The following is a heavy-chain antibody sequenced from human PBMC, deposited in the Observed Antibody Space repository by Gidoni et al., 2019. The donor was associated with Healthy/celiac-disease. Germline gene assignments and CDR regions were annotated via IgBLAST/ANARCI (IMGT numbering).Heavy chain of an antibody. CDR3: ARRRIQLWFFQGFDY. CDR1: GGSFSGYY. J-gene: IGHJ4*02. V-gene: IGHV4-34*01. CDR2: INHSGST. D-gene: IGHD5-18*01. Sequence: QVQLQQWGAGLLKPSETLSLTCAVYGGSFSGYYWSWIRQPPGKGLEWIGEINHSGSTNYNPSLKSRVTISVDTSKNQFSLKLSSVTAADTAVYYCARRRIQLWFFQGFDYWGQGTLVTVSS.